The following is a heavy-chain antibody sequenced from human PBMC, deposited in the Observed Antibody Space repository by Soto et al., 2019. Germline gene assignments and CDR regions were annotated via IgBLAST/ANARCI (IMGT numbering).Heavy chain of an antibody. CDR3: ARDEGGYDSSGSLDI. CDR1: GFTFSSYA. V-gene: IGHV3-30-3*01. Sequence: GGSLRLSCAASGFTFSSYAMHWVRQAPGKGLEWVAVISYDGSNKYYADSVKGRFTISRDNSKNTLYLQMNSLRAEDTAVYYCARDEGGYDSSGSLDIWGQGTMVTVSS. CDR2: ISYDGSNK. J-gene: IGHJ3*02. D-gene: IGHD3-22*01.